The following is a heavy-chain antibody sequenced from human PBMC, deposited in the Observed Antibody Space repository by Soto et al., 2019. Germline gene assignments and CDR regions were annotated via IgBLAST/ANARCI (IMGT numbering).Heavy chain of an antibody. CDR3: ARDLPVLLWFGELSYYYYYMDV. CDR2: INAGNGNT. V-gene: IGHV1-3*01. Sequence: ASVKVSCKASGYTFTSYAMHWVRQAPGQRLEWMGWINAGNGNTKYSQKFQGRVTITRDTSASTAYMELSSLRSEDTAVYYCARDLPVLLWFGELSYYYYYMDVWGKGTTVTV. J-gene: IGHJ6*03. CDR1: GYTFTSYA. D-gene: IGHD3-10*01.